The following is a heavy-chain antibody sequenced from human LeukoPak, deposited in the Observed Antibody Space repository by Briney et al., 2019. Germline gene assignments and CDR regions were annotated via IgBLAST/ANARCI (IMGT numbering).Heavy chain of an antibody. CDR3: ARGPSSIFGVVIADY. Sequence: PGGSLRLSCAASGFTFSSYWMSWVRQAPGKGLEWVANIKQDGSEKYYVDSVKGRFTISRDNAKNSLYLQMNSLRAEDTAVYYCARGPSSIFGVVIADYWGQGTLVTVSS. CDR1: GFTFSSYW. D-gene: IGHD3-3*01. CDR2: IKQDGSEK. V-gene: IGHV3-7*01. J-gene: IGHJ4*02.